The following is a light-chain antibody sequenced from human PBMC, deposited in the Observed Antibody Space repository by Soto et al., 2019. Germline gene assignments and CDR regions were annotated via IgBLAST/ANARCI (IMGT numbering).Light chain of an antibody. V-gene: IGKV3-15*01. J-gene: IGKJ1*01. Sequence: EIVMTQSPATLSVSPGERGRLSCRASQSVSSNLAWYQQKPGQAPRLLIYGASTRATGIPARFSGSGSGTEFTLTISSLQSEDFAVYSCQQYNNWPPTFGQGTKVDIK. CDR2: GAS. CDR3: QQYNNWPPT. CDR1: QSVSSN.